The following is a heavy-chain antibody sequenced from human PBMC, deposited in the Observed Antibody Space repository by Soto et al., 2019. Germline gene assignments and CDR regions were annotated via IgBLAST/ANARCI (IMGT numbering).Heavy chain of an antibody. CDR2: IYYSGST. J-gene: IGHJ5*02. V-gene: IGHV4-31*03. CDR3: ARDIVATGFFDP. CDR1: GGSISSGGYY. D-gene: IGHD5-12*01. Sequence: SETLSLTCTVSGGSISSGGYYWSWIRQHPGKGLEWIGYIYYSGSTYYNPPLKSRVTISVDTSKNQFSLKLSSVTAADTAVYYCARDIVATGFFDPWGQGTLVTVSS.